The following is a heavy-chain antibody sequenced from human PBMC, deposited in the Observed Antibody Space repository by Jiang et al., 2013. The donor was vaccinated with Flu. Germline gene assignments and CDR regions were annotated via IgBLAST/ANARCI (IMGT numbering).Heavy chain of an antibody. J-gene: IGHJ3*02. CDR3: ARRETYYYDSSGYYDAFDI. V-gene: IGHV4-59*01. Sequence: GSGLVKPSETLSLTCTVSGGSISSYYWSWIRQPPGKGLEWIGYIYYSGSTNYNPSLKSRVTISVDTSKNQFSLKLSSVTAADTVVYYCARRETYYYDSSGYYDAFDIWGQGTMVTVSS. D-gene: IGHD3-22*01. CDR2: IYYSGST. CDR1: GGSISSYY.